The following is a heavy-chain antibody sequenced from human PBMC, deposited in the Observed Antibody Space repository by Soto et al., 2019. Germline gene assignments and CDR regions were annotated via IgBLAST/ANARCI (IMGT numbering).Heavy chain of an antibody. D-gene: IGHD2-2*01. V-gene: IGHV3-33*01. CDR3: ARDHQDIVVVPAAMRYYYYYMDV. J-gene: IGHJ6*03. CDR1: GFTFSSYG. CDR2: IWYDGSNK. Sequence: GGSLRLSCAASGFTFSSYGMHWVRQAPGKGLEWVAVIWYDGSNKYYADSVKGRFTISRDNSKNTLYLQMNSLRAEDTAVYYCARDHQDIVVVPAAMRYYYYYMDVWGKGTTVTVSS.